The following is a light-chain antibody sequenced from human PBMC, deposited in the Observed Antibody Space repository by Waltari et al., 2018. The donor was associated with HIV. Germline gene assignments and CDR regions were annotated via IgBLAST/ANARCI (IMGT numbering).Light chain of an antibody. CDR2: ENN. J-gene: IGLJ2*01. V-gene: IGLV1-51*02. Sequence: QSVLTQPPSVSAAPGQKVTISCSGSSSNIGNTFVSWYQQLPGTAPKLLIYENNYRPSVIPDRFSGSKSGTSATLDIAGLQTGDEATYFCETWDSSLSVVVFGGGTKLTVL. CDR1: SSNIGNTF. CDR3: ETWDSSLSVVV.